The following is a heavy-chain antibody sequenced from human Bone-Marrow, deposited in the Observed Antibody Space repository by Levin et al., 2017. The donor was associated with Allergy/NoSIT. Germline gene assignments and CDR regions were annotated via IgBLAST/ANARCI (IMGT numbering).Heavy chain of an antibody. CDR3: ARLGYSGYDFRGAFDY. J-gene: IGHJ4*02. CDR1: GGSIHSRSYY. Sequence: SQTLSLPCTVSGGSIHSRSYYWAWIRQSPGKGLEWIGSIYYSGTTYYNPSLKSQVTISVDTSKNQFSLNLSSVTAADTAVYYCARLGYSGYDFRGAFDYWGQGTLVTVSS. V-gene: IGHV4-39*01. D-gene: IGHD5-12*01. CDR2: IYYSGTT.